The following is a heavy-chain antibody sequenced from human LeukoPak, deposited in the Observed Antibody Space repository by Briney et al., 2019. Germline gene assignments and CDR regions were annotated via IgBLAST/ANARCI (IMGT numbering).Heavy chain of an antibody. CDR2: IYYSGST. J-gene: IGHJ4*02. V-gene: IGHV4-39*01. CDR1: GGSISSSSYY. D-gene: IGHD3-22*01. CDR3: ATTRRPPRYYYDSSGY. Sequence: AETLSLTCTVSGGSISSSSYYWGWILQPPGKGLEWIGSIYYSGSTYYNPSLKSRVTISVDTSKNQFTLKLSSVTAADTAVYYCATTRRPPRYYYDSSGYWGQGTLVTVSS.